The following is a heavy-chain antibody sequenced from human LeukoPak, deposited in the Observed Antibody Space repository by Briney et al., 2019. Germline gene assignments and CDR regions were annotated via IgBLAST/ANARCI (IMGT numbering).Heavy chain of an antibody. CDR2: IHYSGST. CDR3: ARLKATVSIHAYFDS. V-gene: IGHV4-59*01. J-gene: IGHJ4*02. Sequence: SETLSLTCTVSGGSITNYYWSWIRQPPGKGLEWIGYIHYSGSTKYKSSLKSRVTISVDTSKNQFSLEPSSVTAADTAVYYCARLKATVSIHAYFDSWGQGTLVTVSS. CDR1: GGSITNYY. D-gene: IGHD4-17*01.